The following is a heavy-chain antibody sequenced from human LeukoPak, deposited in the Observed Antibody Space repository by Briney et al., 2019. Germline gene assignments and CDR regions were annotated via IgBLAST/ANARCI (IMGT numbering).Heavy chain of an antibody. D-gene: IGHD6-13*01. J-gene: IGHJ4*02. CDR2: IYYSGST. CDR1: GGSISSSSYY. V-gene: IGHV4-39*01. CDR3: AKTPGIAAL. Sequence: SETLSLTCTVSGGSISSSSYYWGWIRQPPGKGLEWIGSIYYSGSTYYNPSLKSRVTISVDTSKNQFSLKLSSVTAADTAVYYCAKTPGIAALWGQGTLVTVSS.